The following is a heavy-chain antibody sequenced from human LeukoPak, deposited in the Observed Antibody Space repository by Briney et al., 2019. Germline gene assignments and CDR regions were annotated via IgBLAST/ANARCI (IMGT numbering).Heavy chain of an antibody. CDR1: GFTFSSYW. Sequence: GWSLRLSCAASGFTFSSYWMSWVRQAAGKGLEWVAYIQKGGREKYYVDSVKGRFTISRDNAKNSLFLQMNSLRAEDTAVYYCARSLAAGFDIWGQGTMVTVSS. D-gene: IGHD6-25*01. CDR3: ARSLAAGFDI. CDR2: IQKGGREK. V-gene: IGHV3-7*05. J-gene: IGHJ3*02.